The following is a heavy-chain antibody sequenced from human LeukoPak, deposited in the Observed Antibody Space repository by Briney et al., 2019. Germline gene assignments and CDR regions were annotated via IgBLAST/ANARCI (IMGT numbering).Heavy chain of an antibody. V-gene: IGHV3-23*01. CDR2: IRGNGGNT. Sequence: GGSLRVSCAVSGYTFSSYAMSWVRQAPGKGLEWVSLIRGNGGNTHYADSVKGRFSISRDNSKNTLYLQMNRLRAEDTAVYYCEKSRGWLQIWDYWGQGTLVTVSS. D-gene: IGHD5-24*01. CDR1: GYTFSSYA. J-gene: IGHJ4*02. CDR3: EKSRGWLQIWDY.